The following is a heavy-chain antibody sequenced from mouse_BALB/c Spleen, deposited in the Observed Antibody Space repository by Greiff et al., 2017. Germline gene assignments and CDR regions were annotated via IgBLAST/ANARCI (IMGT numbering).Heavy chain of an antibody. J-gene: IGHJ1*01. Sequence: EVKLQESGAELVRPGALVKLSCKASGFNINDYYMHWVKQRPEQGLEWIGWIDPENGNTIYDPKFQGKASITADTSSNTAYLQLSSLTSEDTAVYYCAFYYGSSNWYFDVWGAGTTVTVSS. CDR1: GFNINDYY. CDR2: IDPENGNT. V-gene: IGHV14-1*02. CDR3: AFYYGSSNWYFDV. D-gene: IGHD1-1*01.